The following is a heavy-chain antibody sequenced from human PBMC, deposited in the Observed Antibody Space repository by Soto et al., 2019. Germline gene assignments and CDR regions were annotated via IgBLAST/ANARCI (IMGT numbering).Heavy chain of an antibody. J-gene: IGHJ5*02. CDR3: ARGVTIAAAGTDWFDP. CDR1: GFTFSSYD. V-gene: IGHV3-13*01. Sequence: GGSLRLSCAASGFTFSSYDMHWVRQATGKGLEWVSAIGTAGDTYYPGSVKGRFTISRENAKNSLYLQMNSLRAEDTAVYYCARGVTIAAAGTDWFDPWGQGTLVTVSS. CDR2: IGTAGDT. D-gene: IGHD6-13*01.